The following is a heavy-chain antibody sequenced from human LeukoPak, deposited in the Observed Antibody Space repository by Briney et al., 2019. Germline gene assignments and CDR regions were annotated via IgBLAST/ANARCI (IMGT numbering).Heavy chain of an antibody. J-gene: IGHJ4*02. V-gene: IGHV3-33*01. CDR2: KWYDGSNK. CDR1: GFPFSSYG. CDR3: ARDFDY. Sequence: PGGSLRLSCAASGFPFSSYGMHWVRQAPGKGLEWVAVKWYDGSNKYYADSVKGRFTISRDNSKNTLYLQMNSLRAEDTAVYYCARDFDYWGQGTLVTVSS.